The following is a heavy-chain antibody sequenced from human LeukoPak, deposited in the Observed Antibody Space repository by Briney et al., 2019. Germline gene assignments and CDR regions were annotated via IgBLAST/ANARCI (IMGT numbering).Heavy chain of an antibody. J-gene: IGHJ1*01. CDR3: AREGDLNYYDSRDFQH. CDR1: GFIFTDYW. D-gene: IGHD3-22*01. V-gene: IGHV3-74*01. CDR2: ISGDGRGT. Sequence: GGSLRLSCAASGFIFTDYWMHWVRQGPGKELVWVARISGDGRGTTYVDSVKGRFTISRDNAKNSLYLQMNSLRAEDTAVYYCAREGDLNYYDSRDFQHWGQGTLVTVSS.